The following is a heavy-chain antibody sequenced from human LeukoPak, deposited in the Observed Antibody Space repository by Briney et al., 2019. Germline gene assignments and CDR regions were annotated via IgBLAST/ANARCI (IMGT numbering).Heavy chain of an antibody. Sequence: SETLFLTCTVSGGSISSYYWSWIRQPPGKGLEWIGYIYYSGSTNYNPSLKSRVTISVDTSKNQFSLKLGSVTAADTAVYYCARGRLFYDAFDIWGQGTMVTVSS. CDR2: IYYSGST. V-gene: IGHV4-59*01. CDR3: ARGRLFYDAFDI. CDR1: GGSISSYY. J-gene: IGHJ3*02. D-gene: IGHD2-21*01.